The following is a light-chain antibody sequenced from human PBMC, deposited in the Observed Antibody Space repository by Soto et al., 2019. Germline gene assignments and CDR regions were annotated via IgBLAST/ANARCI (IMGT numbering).Light chain of an antibody. J-gene: IGKJ5*01. V-gene: IGKV3-15*01. Sequence: EIVMTQSPATLSVSPWERATLSCRASQSISNSYLAWYQQKPGQAPSLLIYGVSTRATGVPVRFSGSGSGTEFTLTINSLQSEDFAVYYCQQYSNWPHTFGQGTRLEIK. CDR2: GVS. CDR1: QSISNSY. CDR3: QQYSNWPHT.